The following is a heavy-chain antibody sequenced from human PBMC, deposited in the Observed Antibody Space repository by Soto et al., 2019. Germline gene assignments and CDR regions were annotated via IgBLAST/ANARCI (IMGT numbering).Heavy chain of an antibody. CDR2: IYYSGST. D-gene: IGHD6-19*01. Sequence: QVQLQESGPGLVKPSETLSLTCTVSGGSISSYYWSWIRQPPGKGLEWIGYIYYSGSTNYNPSLKSRVTISVDTSKNQFSLKLSSVTAADTAVYYCARRLGSGWWGDDAFDIWGQGTMVTVSS. CDR3: ARRLGSGWWGDDAFDI. J-gene: IGHJ3*02. V-gene: IGHV4-59*01. CDR1: GGSISSYY.